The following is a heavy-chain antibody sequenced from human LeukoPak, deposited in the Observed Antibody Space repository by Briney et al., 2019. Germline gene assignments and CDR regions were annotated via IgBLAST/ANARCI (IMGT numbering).Heavy chain of an antibody. V-gene: IGHV3-23*01. CDR3: AKDSTHFQWLVTAEYFQH. D-gene: IGHD6-19*01. J-gene: IGHJ1*01. CDR2: ISGSGGST. Sequence: PGGSLRLSCAASGFTFSSYAMSWVRQAPGKGLEWVPAISGSGGSTYYADSVKGRFTISRDNSKTTLYLQMNSLRAEDTAVYYCAKDSTHFQWLVTAEYFQHWGQGTLVTVSS. CDR1: GFTFSSYA.